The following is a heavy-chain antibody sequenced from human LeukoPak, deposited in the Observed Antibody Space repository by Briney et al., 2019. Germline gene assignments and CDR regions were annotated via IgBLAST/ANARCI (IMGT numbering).Heavy chain of an antibody. V-gene: IGHV1-2*06. CDR3: ARDPYNWNDGTFDY. CDR1: GYTFTGYY. Sequence: ASVTVSFTASGYTFTGYYMHWVRQAPGQGLEWMGRINPNSGGTNYAQKFQGRVTMTRDTSINTAYMELSGLRSDDTAVYYCARDPYNWNDGTFDYWGQGTLVTVSS. CDR2: INPNSGGT. J-gene: IGHJ4*02. D-gene: IGHD1-1*01.